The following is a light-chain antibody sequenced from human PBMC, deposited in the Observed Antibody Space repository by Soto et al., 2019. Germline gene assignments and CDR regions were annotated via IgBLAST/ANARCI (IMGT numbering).Light chain of an antibody. V-gene: IGLV2-8*01. CDR3: SSFAANHHLV. Sequence: QSALTQPPSASGSPGQSVTISCTGTSSDVGGYNYVSWYQQHPGKAPKLMISEVSKRPSGVPDRFSGSKSGNTASLTVSGLQSEDQSHYYCSSFAANHHLVFGRGTNVTLL. CDR1: SSDVGGYNY. J-gene: IGLJ2*01. CDR2: EVS.